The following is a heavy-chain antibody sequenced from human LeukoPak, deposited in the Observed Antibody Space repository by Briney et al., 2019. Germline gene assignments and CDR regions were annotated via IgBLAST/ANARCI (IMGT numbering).Heavy chain of an antibody. CDR2: IWYDGSNT. CDR3: AREGGESGSYGNWFDR. Sequence: GRSLRLSCAAPGFTFSSYGMHGVRQAPGEGRERGAVIWYDGSNTYYADAGKGQFTISRDNSKNTLYLQMNSLRAEDTAVYYCAREGGESGSYGNWFDRWGQGTLVTVSS. J-gene: IGHJ5*02. V-gene: IGHV3-33*01. CDR1: GFTFSSYG. D-gene: IGHD1-26*01.